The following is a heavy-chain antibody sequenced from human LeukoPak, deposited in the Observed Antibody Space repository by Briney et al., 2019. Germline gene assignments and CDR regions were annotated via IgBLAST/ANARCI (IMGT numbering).Heavy chain of an antibody. CDR2: ISGSGDST. V-gene: IGHV3-23*01. CDR3: ATWAHSGYWIATFDY. CDR1: GFTFTRYG. D-gene: IGHD3-22*01. J-gene: IGHJ4*02. Sequence: GGSLRLSCAASGFTFTRYGMSWVRQAPGKGLEWVSSISGSGDSTYYADSVKGRFTISRDNSKNTLYLQTNSLRVEDTAVYHCATWAHSGYWIATFDYWGQGTLVTVSS.